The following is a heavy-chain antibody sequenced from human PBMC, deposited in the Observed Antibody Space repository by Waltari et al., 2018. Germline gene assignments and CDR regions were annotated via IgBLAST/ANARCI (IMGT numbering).Heavy chain of an antibody. J-gene: IGHJ5*02. Sequence: QVQLQESGPGLVKPSETLSLTCTVSGGSISSYYWSWIRQPPGKGLEWIGYIYYSGSTNDNPSLKSRVTISVDTSKNQFSLKLSSVTAADTAVYYCARLGERGYNYGSWGQGTLVTVSS. D-gene: IGHD5-18*01. CDR1: GGSISSYY. CDR2: IYYSGST. V-gene: IGHV4-59*08. CDR3: ARLGERGYNYGS.